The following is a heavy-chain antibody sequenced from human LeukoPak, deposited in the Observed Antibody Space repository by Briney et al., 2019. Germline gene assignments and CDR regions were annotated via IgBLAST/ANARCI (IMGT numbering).Heavy chain of an antibody. CDR2: INPSGGST. Sequence: ASVKVSCKASGYTFTGYYMHWVRQAPGQGLEWMGIINPSGGSTSYAQKFQGRVTMTRDMSTSTVYMELSSLRSDDTAVYYCAYRELKYCGGHWGQGTLVTVSS. D-gene: IGHD2-21*01. J-gene: IGHJ4*02. CDR1: GYTFTGYY. CDR3: AYRELKYCGGH. V-gene: IGHV1-46*01.